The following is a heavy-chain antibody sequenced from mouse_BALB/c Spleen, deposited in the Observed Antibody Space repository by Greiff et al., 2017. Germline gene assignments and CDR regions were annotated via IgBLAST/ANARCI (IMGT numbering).Heavy chain of an antibody. Sequence: LEESAAELARPGASVKMSCKASGYTFTSYTMHWVKQRPGQGLEWIGYINPSSGYTEYNQKFKDKTTLTADKSSSTAYMQLSSLTSEDSAVYYGARLGYGNLFDYWGQGTTLTVSS. J-gene: IGHJ2*01. CDR2: INPSSGYT. V-gene: IGHV1-4*02. CDR3: ARLGYGNLFDY. D-gene: IGHD2-10*02. CDR1: GYTFTSYT.